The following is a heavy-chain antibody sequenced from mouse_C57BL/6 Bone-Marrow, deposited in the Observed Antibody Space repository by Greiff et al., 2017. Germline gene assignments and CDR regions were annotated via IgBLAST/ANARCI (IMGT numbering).Heavy chain of an antibody. CDR2: INPNNGGT. D-gene: IGHD1-1*01. Sequence: EVKLVESGPELVKPGASVKIPCKASGYTFTDYNMDWVKQSHGKSLEWIGDINPNNGGTIYNQKFKGKATLTVDKSSSTAYMELRSLTSEDTAVYYCAREGDYYGSSGYFDVWGTGTTVTVSS. J-gene: IGHJ1*03. V-gene: IGHV1-18*01. CDR1: GYTFTDYN. CDR3: AREGDYYGSSGYFDV.